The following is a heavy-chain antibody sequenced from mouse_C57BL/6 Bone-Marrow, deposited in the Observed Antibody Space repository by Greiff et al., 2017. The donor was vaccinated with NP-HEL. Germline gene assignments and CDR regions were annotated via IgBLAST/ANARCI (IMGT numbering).Heavy chain of an antibody. CDR1: GFTIKNTY. V-gene: IGHV14-3*01. CDR2: IDPANGNT. J-gene: IGHJ3*01. D-gene: IGHD2-2*01. CDR3: AHGSPFAY. Sequence: VQLQQSVAELVRPGASVKLSCTASGFTIKNTYMHWVKQRPEQGLEWIGRIDPANGNTKYAPKFQGKATITADTSSNTAYLQLSSLTSEDTAIYYCAHGSPFAYGGQGTLVTVSA.